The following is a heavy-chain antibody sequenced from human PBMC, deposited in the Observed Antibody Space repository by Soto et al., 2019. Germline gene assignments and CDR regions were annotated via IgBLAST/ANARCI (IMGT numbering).Heavy chain of an antibody. CDR2: VSYDGSNK. V-gene: IGHV3-30*03. CDR3: VGGYYFGDY. D-gene: IGHD3-22*01. CDR1: GFTFSSYG. J-gene: IGHJ4*02. Sequence: QVQLVESGGGVVQPGRSLRLYYAASGFTFSSYGMHWVRQAPGKGLQWVAVVSYDGSNKYYADSVKGRFTISRDNSKNTLYLQMNSLRAEDTAVYYCVGGYYFGDYWGQGTLVTVSS.